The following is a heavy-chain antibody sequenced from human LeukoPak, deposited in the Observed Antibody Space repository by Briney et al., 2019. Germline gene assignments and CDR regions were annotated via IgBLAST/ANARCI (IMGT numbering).Heavy chain of an antibody. V-gene: IGHV3-48*01. CDR3: ARGVGAFEI. D-gene: IGHD3-3*01. Sequence: GGSLRLSCAASGFTFSLYSMNWVRQAPGKGLEWISYISGSSTTEDYADSVKGRFTISRDNAKNSLYLQMSSLRAEDTAASYCARGVGAFEIWGQGTMVTVSS. CDR2: ISGSSTTE. J-gene: IGHJ3*02. CDR1: GFTFSLYS.